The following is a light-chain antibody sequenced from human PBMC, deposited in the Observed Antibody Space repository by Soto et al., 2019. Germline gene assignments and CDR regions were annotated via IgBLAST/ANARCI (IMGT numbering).Light chain of an antibody. CDR2: EVS. CDR3: GSYEVSTHFRYV. V-gene: IGLV2-8*01. CDR1: SSDVGGYNY. J-gene: IGLJ1*01. Sequence: QSVLTQPPSASGSPGQSVTISCTVTSSDVGGYNYVSWYQQHPGKAPKLMIYEVSKRPSGVPDRFSGSKSGNTASLTVSGLQAEDEVYYDCGSYEVSTHFRYVVGPGTKVPV.